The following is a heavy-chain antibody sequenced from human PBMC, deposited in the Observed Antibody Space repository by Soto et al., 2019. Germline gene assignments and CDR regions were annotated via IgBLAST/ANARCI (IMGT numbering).Heavy chain of an antibody. V-gene: IGHV6-1*01. CDR2: TYYRSKWYN. CDR3: ARGIAAAGTFRYYYYYGMDV. J-gene: IGHJ6*02. Sequence: SQTLSLTCAISVDSVSSNSAAWNWIRQSPSRGLEWLGRTYYRSKWYNDYAVSVKSRITINPDTSKNQFSLQLNSVTPEDTAVYYCARGIAAAGTFRYYYYYGMDVWGQGTTVTVP. CDR1: VDSVSSNSAA. D-gene: IGHD6-13*01.